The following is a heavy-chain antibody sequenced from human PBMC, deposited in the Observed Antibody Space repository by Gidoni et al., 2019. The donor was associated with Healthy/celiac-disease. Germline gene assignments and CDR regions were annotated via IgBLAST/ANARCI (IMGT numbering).Heavy chain of an antibody. Sequence: QVQLVQSGAEVKKPGSSVKVSCKASGGTFSSYAISWVRQAPGQGLEWMGRIIPILGIANYAQKFQGRVTITADKSTSTAYMELSSLRSEDTAVYYCARVVGRYFDWLSDYGMDVWGQGTTVTVSS. V-gene: IGHV1-69*04. J-gene: IGHJ6*02. CDR3: ARVVGRYFDWLSDYGMDV. CDR1: GGTFSSYA. D-gene: IGHD3-9*01. CDR2: IIPILGIA.